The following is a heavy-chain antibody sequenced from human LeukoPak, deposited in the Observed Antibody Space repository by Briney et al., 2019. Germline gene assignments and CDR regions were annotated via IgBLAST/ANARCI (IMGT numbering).Heavy chain of an antibody. CDR1: GFTFSSYW. V-gene: IGHV3-7*01. CDR3: ARQSGGITIFGVVIPGDNWFDP. Sequence: GGSLRLSCAASGFTFSSYWMSWVRQAPGKGLEWVANIKQDGGEKYYVDSVKCRFTISRDNAKNSLYLQMNSLRAEDTAVYYCARQSGGITIFGVVIPGDNWFDPWGQGTLVTVSS. CDR2: IKQDGGEK. D-gene: IGHD3-3*01. J-gene: IGHJ5*02.